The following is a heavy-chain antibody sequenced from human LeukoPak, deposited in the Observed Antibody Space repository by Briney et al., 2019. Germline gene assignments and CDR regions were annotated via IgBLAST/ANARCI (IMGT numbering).Heavy chain of an antibody. CDR2: INPSGGST. CDR3: ARVGLAAAPDAFDI. CDR1: GYTFTGYY. J-gene: IGHJ3*02. V-gene: IGHV1-46*01. D-gene: IGHD6-13*01. Sequence: GASVKVSCKASGYTFTGYYMHWVRQAPGQGLEWGGIINPSGGSTSYAKKFQCRVTMTRDMSTSTVYMELSSLRSEDTAVYYCARVGLAAAPDAFDIWGQGTMVTVSS.